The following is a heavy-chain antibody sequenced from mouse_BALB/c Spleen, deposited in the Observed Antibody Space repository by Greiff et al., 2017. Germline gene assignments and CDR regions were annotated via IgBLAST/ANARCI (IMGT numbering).Heavy chain of an antibody. J-gene: IGHJ4*01. Sequence: EVQRVESGGGLVQPGGSLKLSCAASGFTFSSFGMHWVRQAPEKGLEWVANISSGSSTNYYADTVKGRFTISRDNPKNTLFLQMNSLRSEDTAMYYCARYYGGYGDYWGQGTSLTVSS. CDR1: GFTFSSFG. V-gene: IGHV5-17*02. CDR2: ISSGSSTN. CDR3: ARYYGGYGDY. D-gene: IGHD1-1*01.